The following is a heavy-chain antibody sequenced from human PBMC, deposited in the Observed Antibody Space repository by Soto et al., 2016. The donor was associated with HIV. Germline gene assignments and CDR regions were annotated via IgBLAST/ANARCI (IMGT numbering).Heavy chain of an antibody. D-gene: IGHD3-10*01. CDR2: IYSGGST. CDR3: ARIRGMVRELPPPGPYYFDY. CDR1: GFTVSSNY. V-gene: IGHV3-66*01. J-gene: IGHJ4*02. Sequence: EVQLVESGGGLVQPGGSLRLSCAASGFTVSSNYMSWVRQAPGKGLEWVSVIYSGGSTYYADSVKDRFTISRDNSKNTLYLQMNSLRAEDTAVYHCARIRGMVRELPPPGPYYFDYWGQGSLVTVSX.